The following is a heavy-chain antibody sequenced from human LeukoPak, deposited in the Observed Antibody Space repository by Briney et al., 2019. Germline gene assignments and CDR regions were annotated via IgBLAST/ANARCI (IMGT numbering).Heavy chain of an antibody. CDR2: MYYSGCT. CDR3: ARGDYYAGGGRNWFDP. Sequence: TSQTLSLTCSVSGASIKSGDDYWIWIRQPPGKGLEWIGHMYYSGCTYYKPSLRSRVTMSLDTSKNQFSLRLTSVTAADTAVFYCARGDYYAGGGRNWFDPWSQGTLVTVSS. D-gene: IGHD3-16*01. J-gene: IGHJ5*02. CDR1: GASIKSGDDY. V-gene: IGHV4-30-4*01.